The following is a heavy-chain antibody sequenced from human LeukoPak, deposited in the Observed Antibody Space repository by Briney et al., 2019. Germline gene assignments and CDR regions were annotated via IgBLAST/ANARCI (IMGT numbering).Heavy chain of an antibody. D-gene: IGHD3-10*01. J-gene: IGHJ1*01. CDR2: ISYDGSNK. CDR3: ARGGSGSYSYAEHFQH. Sequence: PGGSLRLSCAASGFTFSSYAMHWVRQAPGKGLEWVAVISYDGSNKYYADSVKGRFTISRDNSKNTLYLQMNSLRAEDTAVYYCARGGSGSYSYAEHFQHWGQGTLVTVSS. V-gene: IGHV3-30*04. CDR1: GFTFSSYA.